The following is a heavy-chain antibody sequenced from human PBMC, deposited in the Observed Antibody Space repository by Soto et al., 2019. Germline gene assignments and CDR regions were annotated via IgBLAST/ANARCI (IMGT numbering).Heavy chain of an antibody. CDR2: ISGNGRNT. V-gene: IGHV3-23*01. Sequence: GSLRLSCVTSGFSFSNSGMSWVRQAPGKGLDWVSGISGNGRNTYYTDSVKGRFLVSRDNSGNTLFLQMNSLRAEDTAIYFCAKNGLSNSPSAIDSWGQGTLVTVSS. J-gene: IGHJ4*02. CDR3: AKNGLSNSPSAIDS. D-gene: IGHD1-1*01. CDR1: GFSFSNSG.